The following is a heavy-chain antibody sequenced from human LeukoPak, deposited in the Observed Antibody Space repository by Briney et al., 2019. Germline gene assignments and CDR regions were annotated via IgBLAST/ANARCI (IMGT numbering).Heavy chain of an antibody. V-gene: IGHV4-59*08. CDR2: IYYTGST. J-gene: IGHJ4*02. CDR3: ARSRYAYGPFDY. Sequence: SETLSLTCTVSGGSISNYYWNWIRQPPGKGLAWIGYIYYTGSTNYNPSLKSRVTMSVDTSKNQFSLKLSSVTAADTAVYYCARSRYAYGPFDYWGQGTLVTVSS. CDR1: GGSISNYY. D-gene: IGHD4-17*01.